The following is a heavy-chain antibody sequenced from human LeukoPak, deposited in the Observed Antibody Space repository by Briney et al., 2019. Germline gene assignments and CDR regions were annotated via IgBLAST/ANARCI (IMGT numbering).Heavy chain of an antibody. Sequence: SETLSLTCAMHSESSGGYDWTWVRQPPGKGLEWVGDVSPSGSTRYNPALMRRGIIFLDTSRSRFSLRLSSVTAADTGVYYCARDGGTRLGFDPWGQGTLVTVPS. V-gene: IGHV4-34*01. CDR2: VSPSGST. CDR3: ARDGGTRLGFDP. D-gene: IGHD3-16*01. J-gene: IGHJ5*02. CDR1: SESSGGYD.